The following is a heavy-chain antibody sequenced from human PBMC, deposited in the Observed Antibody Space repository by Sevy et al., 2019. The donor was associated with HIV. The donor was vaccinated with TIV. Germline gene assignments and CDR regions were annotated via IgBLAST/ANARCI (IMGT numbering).Heavy chain of an antibody. CDR2: ITLSGSST. CDR3: ARDRQGITVAGTAIDY. J-gene: IGHJ4*02. D-gene: IGHD6-19*01. V-gene: IGHV3-48*03. Sequence: GGFLRLSCTASGFTFSNYEMNWVRQAPGKGLEWVSYITLSGSSTYYAGSVKGRFTISRDNAKNSLYLQMNSLRAEDTAVYYCARDRQGITVAGTAIDYWGQGTLVTVSS. CDR1: GFTFSNYE.